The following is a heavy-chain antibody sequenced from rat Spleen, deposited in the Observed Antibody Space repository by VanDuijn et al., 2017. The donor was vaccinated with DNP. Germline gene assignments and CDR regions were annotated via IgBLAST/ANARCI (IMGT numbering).Heavy chain of an antibody. CDR1: GFAFSNFG. CDR3: AKDLQWYAMDA. V-gene: IGHV5-46*01. CDR2: ITSGSGST. J-gene: IGHJ4*01. Sequence: EVHLVESGGGLVQPGRSMKLSCAASGFAFSNFGMTWVRQVPGKGLEWIASITSGSGSTSYLDSVRGRFTISRGNAENTVYLQMNSLRSEDTATYYCAKDLQWYAMDAWGQVTSVSVSS. D-gene: IGHD3-2*01.